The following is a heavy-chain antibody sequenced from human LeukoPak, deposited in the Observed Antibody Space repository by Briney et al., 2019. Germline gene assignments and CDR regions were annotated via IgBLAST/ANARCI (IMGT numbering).Heavy chain of an antibody. CDR1: GGTFSSYA. CDR2: IIPIFGTA. Sequence: ASVKVSCKASGGTFSSYAISWVRQAPGQGLEWMGGIIPIFGTANYAQKFQGRVTITTDESTGTAYMELSSLRSEDTAVYYCARTPFEYSSSSVYFDYWGQGTLVTVSS. J-gene: IGHJ4*02. D-gene: IGHD6-6*01. V-gene: IGHV1-69*05. CDR3: ARTPFEYSSSSVYFDY.